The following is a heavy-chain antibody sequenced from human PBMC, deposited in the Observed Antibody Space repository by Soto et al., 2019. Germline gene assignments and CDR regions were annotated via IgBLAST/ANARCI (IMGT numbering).Heavy chain of an antibody. CDR1: GFSLNTHGVG. D-gene: IGHD3-22*01. J-gene: IGHJ4*02. CDR3: AHFLYYDAWGQHFDY. Sequence: QITLKESGPTLVKPTQTLTLTCSFSGFSLNTHGVGVGWLRQPPGKALEWLASIYWDDDKRSSPSLKTRLTIPKDSSKNRVLLTMTNMDPVDTATYYCAHFLYYDAWGQHFDYWGQGTLVTVSS. V-gene: IGHV2-5*02. CDR2: IYWDDDK.